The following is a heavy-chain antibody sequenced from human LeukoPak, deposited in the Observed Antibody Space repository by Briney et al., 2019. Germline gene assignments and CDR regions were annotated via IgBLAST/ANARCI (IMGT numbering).Heavy chain of an antibody. CDR1: GGSISSSTSY. V-gene: IGHV4-39*01. D-gene: IGHD2-21*02. CDR3: VRHVSTESCGVDCYSGGFDY. J-gene: IGHJ4*02. CDR2: IHYSGST. Sequence: TASETLSLTCTVSGGSISSSTSYWGWVRQPPGKGLESIGTIHYSGSTYYNPSLKSRVTISVDTSMNQFSLKLSSVTAADTAVYYFVRHVSTESCGVDCYSGGFDYWGQGTLATVSS.